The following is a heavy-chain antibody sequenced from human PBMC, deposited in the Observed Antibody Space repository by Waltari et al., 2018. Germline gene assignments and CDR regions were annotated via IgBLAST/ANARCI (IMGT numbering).Heavy chain of an antibody. J-gene: IGHJ4*02. CDR3: ASTHMAAAGTLFDY. V-gene: IGHV4-59*01. D-gene: IGHD6-13*01. CDR2: IYYSGST. CDR1: GGSISSYY. Sequence: QVQLQESGSGLVKPSETLSLTCTVPGGSISSYYWRWIRPPPGKGLEWIGYIYYSGSTNYNPSLKSRVTISVDTSKNQFSLKLSSVTAADTAVYYCASTHMAAAGTLFDYWGQGTLVTVSS.